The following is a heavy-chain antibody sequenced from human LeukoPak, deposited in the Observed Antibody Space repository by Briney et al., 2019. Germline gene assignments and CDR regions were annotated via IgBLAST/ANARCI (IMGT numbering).Heavy chain of an antibody. CDR2: IYTSGST. D-gene: IGHD3-3*01. CDR1: GGSISSGSYY. V-gene: IGHV4-61*02. CDR3: ARGLTTIFGVVNWFDP. J-gene: IGHJ5*02. Sequence: PSQTLSHTCTVSGGSISSGSYYWSWIRQPAGQGLEGIGRIYTSGSTNYNPSLKSRVTISVDTSKNQFSLKLSSVTAADTAVYYCARGLTTIFGVVNWFDPWGQGTLVTVSS.